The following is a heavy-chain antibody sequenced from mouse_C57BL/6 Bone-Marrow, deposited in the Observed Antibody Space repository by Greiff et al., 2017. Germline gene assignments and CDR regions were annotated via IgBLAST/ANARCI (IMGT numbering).Heavy chain of an antibody. V-gene: IGHV1-50*01. CDR1: GYTFTSYW. CDR2: IDPSDSYT. J-gene: IGHJ2*01. Sequence: QVQLQQPGAELVKPGASVKLSCKASGYTFTSYWMQWVKQRPGQGLEWIGEIDPSDSYTNYNQKFKGKATLTVDPSSITAYMQLSSLTSEDSAVYYCAREGIYYGNYFDYWGQGTTLTVSS. CDR3: AREGIYYGNYFDY. D-gene: IGHD2-1*01.